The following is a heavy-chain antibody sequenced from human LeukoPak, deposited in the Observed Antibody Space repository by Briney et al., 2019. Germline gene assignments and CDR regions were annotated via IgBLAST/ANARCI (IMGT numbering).Heavy chain of an antibody. CDR3: ARERIYYYDSSGYPKYDY. J-gene: IGHJ4*02. CDR1: GYTFTSYG. Sequence: ASVKVSCKASGYTFTSYGISWVRQAPGQGLEWMGWISAYNGNTNYAQKLQGRVTMTTDTSTSTAYMELRSLRSDDTAVYYCARERIYYYDSSGYPKYDYWGQGTLVTVSS. V-gene: IGHV1-18*01. D-gene: IGHD3-22*01. CDR2: ISAYNGNT.